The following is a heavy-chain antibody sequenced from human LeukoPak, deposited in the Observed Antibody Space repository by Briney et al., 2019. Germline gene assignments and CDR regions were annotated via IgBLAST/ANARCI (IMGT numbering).Heavy chain of an antibody. CDR2: INPSSGIT. J-gene: IGHJ4*02. D-gene: IGHD6-19*01. Sequence: ASVKVSCKASGYTFTSYYMHWVRQAPGQGLEWMGIINPSSGITTYAQKVQGRVTMTRDTSTSTVYMELSSLTSEDTAVYYCARGWTAVVGREDYWGQGTLVTVSS. CDR3: ARGWTAVVGREDY. CDR1: GYTFTSYY. V-gene: IGHV1-46*01.